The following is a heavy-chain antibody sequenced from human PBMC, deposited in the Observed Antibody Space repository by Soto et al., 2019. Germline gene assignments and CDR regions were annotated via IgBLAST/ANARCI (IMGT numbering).Heavy chain of an antibody. D-gene: IGHD6-13*01. CDR3: AREWQQLGLDYYGMDV. V-gene: IGHV3-21*01. CDR1: GFTFSSYS. CDR2: ISSSSSYI. Sequence: PGGSLRLSCAASGFTFSSYSMNWVRQAPGKGLEWVSSISSSSSYIYYADSVKGRFTISRDNAKNSLYLQMNSLRAEDTAVYYCAREWQQLGLDYYGMDVWGQGTTVTVSS. J-gene: IGHJ6*02.